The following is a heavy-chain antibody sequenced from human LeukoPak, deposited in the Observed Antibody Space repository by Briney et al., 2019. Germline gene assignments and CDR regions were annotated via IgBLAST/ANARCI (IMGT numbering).Heavy chain of an antibody. V-gene: IGHV4-59*01. CDR1: GGSISSSYY. Sequence: SETLSLTCGVSGGSISSSYYWSWIRQPPGKGLEWIGYIYYSGSTNYNPSLKSRVTISVDTSKNQFSLKLSSVTAADTAVYYCAGITFGGVIVDYWGQGTLVTVSS. CDR3: AGITFGGVIVDY. D-gene: IGHD3-16*02. J-gene: IGHJ4*02. CDR2: IYYSGST.